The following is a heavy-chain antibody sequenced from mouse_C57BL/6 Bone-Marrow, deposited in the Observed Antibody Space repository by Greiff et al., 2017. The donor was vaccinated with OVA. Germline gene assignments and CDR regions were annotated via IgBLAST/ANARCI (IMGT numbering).Heavy chain of an antibody. CDR3: VREKGLWFFDY. CDR1: GFSFNTYA. V-gene: IGHV10-1*01. D-gene: IGHD2-2*01. CDR2: IRSKSNNYAT. J-gene: IGHJ2*01. Sequence: EVQGVESGGGLVQPKGSLKLSCAASGFSFNTYAMNWVRQAPGKGLEWVARIRSKSNNYATYYADSVKDRFTISRDDSQSMLYLQMNNLKTEDTAMYYCVREKGLWFFDYWGQGTTLTVSS.